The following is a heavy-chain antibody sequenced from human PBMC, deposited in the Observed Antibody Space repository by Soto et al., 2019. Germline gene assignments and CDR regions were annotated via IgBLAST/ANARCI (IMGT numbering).Heavy chain of an antibody. J-gene: IGHJ5*02. D-gene: IGHD3-10*01. V-gene: IGHV4-59*01. CDR3: ARGLPYESGPESNWFDP. CDR2: IYHSGST. Sequence: SETLSLTCTVSGVSIIGYYWSWIRQPPGKGLEWIGYIYHSGSTSYNPSFKSRLTISIDTSKNQFSLKLSSVTAADTAVYYCARGLPYESGPESNWFDPWGQGTLVTVSS. CDR1: GVSIIGYY.